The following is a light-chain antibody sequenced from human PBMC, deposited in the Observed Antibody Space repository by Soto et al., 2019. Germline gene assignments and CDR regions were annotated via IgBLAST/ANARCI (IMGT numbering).Light chain of an antibody. V-gene: IGLV2-14*01. CDR3: SSYTTNNPWV. J-gene: IGLJ3*02. CDR1: SSDVGAFYY. Sequence: QSALTQPASVSGSPGQSITISCTGTSSDVGAFYYVSWYQQHPNKAPKLLIYEVSNRPSGVSNRFIAFKSGNTASLTVSGLQAEDEADYFCSSYTTNNPWVFGGGTKLTVL. CDR2: EVS.